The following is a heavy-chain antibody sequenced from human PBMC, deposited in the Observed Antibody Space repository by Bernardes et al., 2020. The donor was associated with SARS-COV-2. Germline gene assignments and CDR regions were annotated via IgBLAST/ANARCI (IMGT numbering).Heavy chain of an antibody. D-gene: IGHD2-2*01. CDR3: ATGKGGCSSTSCRANWFDP. V-gene: IGHV1-24*01. Sequence: ASVKVSCKVSGYTLTELSMHWVRQAPGKGLEWMGGFDPEDGETIYAQKFQGRVTMTEDTSTDTAYMELSSLRSEDTAVYYCATGKGGCSSTSCRANWFDPWGQGTLVTVSS. CDR1: GYTLTELS. CDR2: FDPEDGET. J-gene: IGHJ5*02.